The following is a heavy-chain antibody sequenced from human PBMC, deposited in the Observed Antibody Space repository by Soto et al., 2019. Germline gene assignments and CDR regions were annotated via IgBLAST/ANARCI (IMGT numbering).Heavy chain of an antibody. D-gene: IGHD2-21*01. J-gene: IGHJ3*02. CDR3: ARGIPRGAFDI. Sequence: SETLSLTCTVSGGYISSGGYYLSWIRQHPGKGLEWIGYIYYSGSTYYNPSLKSRVTISVDTPKNQFSLKLSSVTAADTAVYYCARGIPRGAFDIWGQGTMVTV. CDR1: GGYISSGGYY. CDR2: IYYSGST. V-gene: IGHV4-31*03.